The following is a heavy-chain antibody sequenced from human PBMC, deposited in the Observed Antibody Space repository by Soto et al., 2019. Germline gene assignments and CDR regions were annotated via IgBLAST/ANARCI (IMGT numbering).Heavy chain of an antibody. Sequence: SETLSLTCTVSGGSISSYYWSWIRQPPGKGLEWIGYIYYSGSTNYNPSLKSRVTISVDTSKNQFSLKLSSVTAADTAVYYCAREPAYCSGGSCFEYWGQGTLVTVSS. CDR3: AREPAYCSGGSCFEY. D-gene: IGHD2-15*01. CDR1: GGSISSYY. J-gene: IGHJ4*02. V-gene: IGHV4-59*01. CDR2: IYYSGST.